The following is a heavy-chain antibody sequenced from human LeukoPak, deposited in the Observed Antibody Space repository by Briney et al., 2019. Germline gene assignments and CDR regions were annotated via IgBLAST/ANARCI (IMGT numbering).Heavy chain of an antibody. J-gene: IGHJ4*02. CDR2: IHPNGGTK. Sequence: GGSLRLSCAASGLTFINSWMSWFRQAPGKGLEWVANIHPNGGTKNYVGSVRGRFTISRDNAANSLYLQMNSLRVEDTAVYYCASTFPYCSGINCALGAQGILVTVAS. D-gene: IGHD2-15*01. V-gene: IGHV3-7*01. CDR3: ASTFPYCSGINCAL. CDR1: GLTFINSW.